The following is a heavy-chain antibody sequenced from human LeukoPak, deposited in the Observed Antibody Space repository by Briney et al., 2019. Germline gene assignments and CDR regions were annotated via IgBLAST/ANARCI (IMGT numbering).Heavy chain of an antibody. CDR2: IYGGGST. Sequence: GGSLGLSCAASGFTVSSNYMSWVRQAPGKGLEWVSAIYGGGSTYYADSMKGRFTVSRDNSKNTLYLEMNSLRAEDTALYYCATRAGYSSGYYHYWGQGTLVTVSS. CDR1: GFTVSSNY. J-gene: IGHJ4*02. V-gene: IGHV3-66*01. CDR3: ATRAGYSSGYYHY. D-gene: IGHD6-19*01.